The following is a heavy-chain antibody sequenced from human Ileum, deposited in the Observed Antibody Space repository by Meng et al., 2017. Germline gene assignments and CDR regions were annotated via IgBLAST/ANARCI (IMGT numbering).Heavy chain of an antibody. J-gene: IGHJ5*01. Sequence: QVQSQESGPGLGKPSKTLSLTCTVSGGSVSYVDYYWSWGRQHPGKGLECIGHMYSSGNAYYNPSLKGRVSMSVDTSKNQFSVRLSSVTAADTAIYYCARVYYDSSGLNWFDSWGQGTLVTVSS. CDR2: MYSSGNA. CDR3: ARVYYDSSGLNWFDS. D-gene: IGHD3-22*01. V-gene: IGHV4-31*03. CDR1: GGSVSYVDYY.